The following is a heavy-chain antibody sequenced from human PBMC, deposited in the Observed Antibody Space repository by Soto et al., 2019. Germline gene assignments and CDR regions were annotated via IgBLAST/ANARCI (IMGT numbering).Heavy chain of an antibody. J-gene: IGHJ4*02. CDR3: ARDSRDSSGWSRYYFEH. Sequence: ASVKVSCKTSGYTFIGYWMHWVRQAPGQGLEWMGWINPNTGGTVSAQKFQGRVTMTRDTSISTAYMELSRLRSDDTAVYYCARDSRDSSGWSRYYFEHWGQGTLVTVSS. CDR1: GYTFIGYW. D-gene: IGHD6-19*01. CDR2: INPNTGGT. V-gene: IGHV1-2*02.